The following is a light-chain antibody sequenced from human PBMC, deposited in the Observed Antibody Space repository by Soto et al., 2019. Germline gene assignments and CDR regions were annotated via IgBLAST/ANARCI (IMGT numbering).Light chain of an antibody. CDR3: SSYTSTSTWV. CDR2: EVS. Sequence: QSALTQPASVSGSPGQWITISCTGTNSDVGAYNYVSWYQQYPGKAPKLIICEVSNRPPGVSNRLSGSKSGNTASLTISGLQAEDEADYYCSSYTSTSTWVFGGGTKVTVL. CDR1: NSDVGAYNY. J-gene: IGLJ3*02. V-gene: IGLV2-14*01.